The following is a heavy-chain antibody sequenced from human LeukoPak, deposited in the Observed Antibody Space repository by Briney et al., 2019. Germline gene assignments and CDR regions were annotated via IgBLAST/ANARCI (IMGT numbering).Heavy chain of an antibody. J-gene: IGHJ5*02. CDR2: ISGSGGST. D-gene: IGHD4-17*01. V-gene: IGHV3-23*01. Sequence: PGGSLRLSCAASGFTFSSYAMSWVRQAPGKGLEWVSAISGSGGSTYYADSVKGRFTISRDNSKNTLYLQMNSLRAEDTAVYYCAKDYGDYGVFGWFDPWGQGTLVTVSS. CDR3: AKDYGDYGVFGWFDP. CDR1: GFTFSSYA.